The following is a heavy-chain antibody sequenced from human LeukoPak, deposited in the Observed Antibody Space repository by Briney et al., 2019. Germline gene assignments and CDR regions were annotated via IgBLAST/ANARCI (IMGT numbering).Heavy chain of an antibody. V-gene: IGHV3-21*06. CDR1: GFSFSKSS. CDR2: ISIGSSPYT. J-gene: IGHJ6*04. Sequence: GGSLRLSCAASGFSFSKSSMLWFRQAPGKGLEWVSSISIGSSPYTYYADSLKGRFTISRDNAKNSVCLQMNSLRAEDTAVYYCAGHYYYYYGMDVWGKGTTVTVSS. CDR3: AGHYYYYYGMDV.